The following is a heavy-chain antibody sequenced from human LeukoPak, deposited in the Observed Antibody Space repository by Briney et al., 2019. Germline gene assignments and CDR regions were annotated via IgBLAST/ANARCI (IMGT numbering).Heavy chain of an antibody. V-gene: IGHV4-4*07. CDR3: ARSSSSSYCSSTSCPSPTWFDP. CDR2: IYTSGSS. D-gene: IGHD2-2*01. CDR1: GGSISSYY. Sequence: PSETLSLTCTVSGGSISSYYWSWIQQPAGKGLEWIGRIYTSGSSNYNPSLKSRVTMSVDTSKNQFSLRLSSVTAADTAVYYCARSSSSSYCSSTSCPSPTWFDPWGQGTLVTVSS. J-gene: IGHJ5*02.